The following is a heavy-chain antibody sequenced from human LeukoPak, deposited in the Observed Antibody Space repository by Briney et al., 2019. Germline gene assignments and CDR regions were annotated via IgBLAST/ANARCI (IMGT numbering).Heavy chain of an antibody. V-gene: IGHV4-61*02. D-gene: IGHD6-13*01. CDR1: GGSISSGSYY. CDR2: IYTSGST. J-gene: IGHJ4*02. CDR3: AGGRYSSSWYDY. Sequence: SETLSLTCTVSGGSISSGSYYWSWIRQPAGKGLEWIGRIYTSGSTNYNPSLKSRVTISVDTSKNQFSLKLSSVTAADTAVYYCAGGRYSSSWYDYWGQGTLVTVSS.